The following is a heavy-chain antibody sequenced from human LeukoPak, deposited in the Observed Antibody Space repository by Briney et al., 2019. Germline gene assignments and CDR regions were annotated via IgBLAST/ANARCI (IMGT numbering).Heavy chain of an antibody. CDR1: GYTFTSYY. V-gene: IGHV1-46*03. CDR2: INPSGGST. D-gene: IGHD1-7*01. J-gene: IGHJ4*02. Sequence: ASVKVSCKASGYTFTSYYMHWVRQAPGQGLEWMGIINPSGGSTSYAQKFQGRVTMTRDTSTSTVYMELISLRSEDTAVYYCAREKNWNYDRGSNHDYWGQGTLVTVSS. CDR3: AREKNWNYDRGSNHDY.